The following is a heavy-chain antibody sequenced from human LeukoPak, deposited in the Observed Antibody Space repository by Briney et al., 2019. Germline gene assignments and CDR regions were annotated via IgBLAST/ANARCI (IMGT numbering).Heavy chain of an antibody. Sequence: GGSLRLSCAASGFTFSSYNMNWVPQAPGKGLEWVSSISSGSSYIYYADSVKGRFTISRDNAKNSLYLQMNSLRAEDTALYYCARYGGNAFDVWGQGTMVTVSS. V-gene: IGHV3-21*01. D-gene: IGHD4/OR15-4a*01. CDR3: ARYGGNAFDV. J-gene: IGHJ3*01. CDR1: GFTFSSYN. CDR2: ISSGSSYI.